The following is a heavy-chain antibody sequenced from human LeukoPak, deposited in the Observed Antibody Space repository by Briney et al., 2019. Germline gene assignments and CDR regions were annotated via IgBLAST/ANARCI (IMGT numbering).Heavy chain of an antibody. V-gene: IGHV4-34*01. CDR1: GGSFSGYC. CDR2: INHSGST. D-gene: IGHD3-22*01. J-gene: IGHJ5*02. Sequence: SETLSLTCAVYGGSFSGYCWSWIRQPPGKGLEWIGEINHSGSTNYNPSLKSRVTISVDTSKNQFSLKLSSVTAADTAVYYCARSYYYDSSGYYHPWGQGTLVTVSS. CDR3: ARSYYYDSSGYYHP.